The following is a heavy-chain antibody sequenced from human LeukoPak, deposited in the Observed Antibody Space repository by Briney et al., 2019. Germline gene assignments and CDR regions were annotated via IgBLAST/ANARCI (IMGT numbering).Heavy chain of an antibody. D-gene: IGHD6-19*01. V-gene: IGHV4-4*07. J-gene: IGHJ4*02. Sequence: SETLSLTCTVSGGSISSYYWSWIRQPAGKGLEWIGRIYTSGSTNYNPSLKSRVTMSVDTSKNQFSLKLSSVTAADTAVYYCAKDLRLVRSFDYWGQGTLVTVSS. CDR1: GGSISSYY. CDR2: IYTSGST. CDR3: AKDLRLVRSFDY.